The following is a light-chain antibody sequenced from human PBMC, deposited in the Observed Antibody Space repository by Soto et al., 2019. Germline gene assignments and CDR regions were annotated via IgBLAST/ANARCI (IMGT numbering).Light chain of an antibody. CDR2: DAS. CDR3: QHYTNWPLT. Sequence: EIVMTQSPATLSMSPGDRATLSCRASHSVDSRLAWYQQKPGQSPRLLIYDASTRATGLPARFSGSGSGTEFTLTISSLRSEDFAVYYCQHYTNWPLTFGGGTKVEIK. CDR1: HSVDSR. J-gene: IGKJ4*01. V-gene: IGKV3-15*01.